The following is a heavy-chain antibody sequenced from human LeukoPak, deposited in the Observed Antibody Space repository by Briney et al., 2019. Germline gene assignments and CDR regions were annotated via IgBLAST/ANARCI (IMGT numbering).Heavy chain of an antibody. J-gene: IGHJ2*01. CDR3: ALETYLLNFDL. CDR1: GFTFSSYS. Sequence: GGSLRLSCAASGFTFSSYSMNWVRQAPGKGLEWVSSISSSSSYIYYADSVKGRFTISRDNAKNSLYLQMNSLRAEGTAVHYCALETYLLNFDLWGRGTLVTVSS. V-gene: IGHV3-21*01. CDR2: ISSSSSYI.